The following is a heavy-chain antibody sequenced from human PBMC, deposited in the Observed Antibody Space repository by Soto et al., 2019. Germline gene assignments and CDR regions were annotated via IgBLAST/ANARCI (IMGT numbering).Heavy chain of an antibody. Sequence: EVQLVETGGGLIQPGGSLRLSCAASGFTVSRNYMSWVRQAPGKGLEWVSVIYSGGSTYYADSVKGRFTISRDNSKNTLYLQMNSLSAEATAVYSCARAVEEIGSGYYYYWGQGTLVTVSS. CDR3: ARAVEEIGSGYYYY. V-gene: IGHV3-53*02. D-gene: IGHD3-22*01. CDR2: IYSGGST. J-gene: IGHJ4*02. CDR1: GFTVSRNY.